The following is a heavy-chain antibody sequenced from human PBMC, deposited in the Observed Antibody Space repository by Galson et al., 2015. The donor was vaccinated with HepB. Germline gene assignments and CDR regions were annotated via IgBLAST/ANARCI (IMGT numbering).Heavy chain of an antibody. CDR3: AKDLDVGYCSSTSCYGDY. D-gene: IGHD2-2*01. Sequence: SLRLSCAASGFTFSSYGMHWVRQAPGKGLEWVAVISYDGSNKYYADSVKGRFTISRDNSKNTLYLQMNSLRAEDTAVYYCAKDLDVGYCSSTSCYGDYWGQGTLVTVSS. CDR1: GFTFSSYG. V-gene: IGHV3-30*18. J-gene: IGHJ4*02. CDR2: ISYDGSNK.